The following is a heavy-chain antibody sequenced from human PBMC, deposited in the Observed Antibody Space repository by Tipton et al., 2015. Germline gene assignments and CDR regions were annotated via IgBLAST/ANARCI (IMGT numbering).Heavy chain of an antibody. D-gene: IGHD3-3*01. CDR2: ISYTETS. J-gene: IGHJ4*02. CDR3: ARTYDFTAYSPVGC. CDR1: GGSVSSGSYY. Sequence: TLSLTCTVSGGSVSSGSYYWSWIRQPPGKGLEWIGYISYTETSHYNPSLKSRVTISVDTSKNEFSLKLSSVTAADTAVYYCARTYDFTAYSPVGCWGQGTLVTVSS. V-gene: IGHV4-61*01.